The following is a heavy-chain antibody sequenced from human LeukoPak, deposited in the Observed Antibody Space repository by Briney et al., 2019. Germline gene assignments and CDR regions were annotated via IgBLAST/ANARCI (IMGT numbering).Heavy chain of an antibody. CDR1: GYTFTSYG. Sequence: ASVKVSCKASGYTFTSYGINWVRQATGQGLEWMGWKNPNSGNTGYAQKFQGRVTITRNTSISTAYMELSSLRSEDTAVYYCARGVLYSPYYFDYWGQGTLVTVSS. D-gene: IGHD2-2*02. J-gene: IGHJ4*02. CDR2: KNPNSGNT. CDR3: ARGVLYSPYYFDY. V-gene: IGHV1-8*03.